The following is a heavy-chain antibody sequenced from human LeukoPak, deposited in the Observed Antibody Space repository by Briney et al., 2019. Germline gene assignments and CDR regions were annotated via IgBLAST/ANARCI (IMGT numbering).Heavy chain of an antibody. CDR3: ARSITGTTLDYYYYYMDD. CDR2: IYNSGST. CDR1: GGSISSGDYY. V-gene: IGHV4-30-4*01. J-gene: IGHJ6*03. D-gene: IGHD1-7*01. Sequence: SETLSLTCTVSGGSISSGDYYWSWIRQSPGKGLEWIGYIYNSGSTYYNPSLKSRVTISVDTSKNQFSLKLSSVTAADTAVYYCARSITGTTLDYYYYYMDDWGKGTTVTVSS.